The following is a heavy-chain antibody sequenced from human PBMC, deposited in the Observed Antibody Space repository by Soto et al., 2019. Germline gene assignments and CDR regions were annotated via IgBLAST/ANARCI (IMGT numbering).Heavy chain of an antibody. CDR2: IRSKANNYAT. CDR1: GFTFSGSA. V-gene: IGHV3-73*01. D-gene: IGHD4-17*01. J-gene: IGHJ2*01. CDR3: TRHAPVGQRHDYGDYWYFDL. Sequence: EVQLVESGGGLVQPGGSLKLSCAASGFTFSGSAMHWVRQASGKGLEWVGRIRSKANNYATTYAASVKGRFTISRDDSKNTAYLQMNSLKTEDTAVYYCTRHAPVGQRHDYGDYWYFDLWGRGTLVTVSS.